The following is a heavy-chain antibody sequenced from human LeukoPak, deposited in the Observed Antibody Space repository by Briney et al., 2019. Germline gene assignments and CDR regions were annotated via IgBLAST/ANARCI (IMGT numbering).Heavy chain of an antibody. CDR1: GFTFSSYG. V-gene: IGHV3-30*02. J-gene: IGHJ4*02. D-gene: IGHD6-19*01. CDR3: AKDPEVLIAVAGTRGDY. CDR2: IRYDGSNK. Sequence: GGSLTLSWAASGFTFSSYGMHWVRQAPGKGLEWVAFIRYDGSNKYYADSVKGRFTISRDNSKNTLYLQMNSLRAEDTAVYYCAKDPEVLIAVAGTRGDYWGQGTLVTVSS.